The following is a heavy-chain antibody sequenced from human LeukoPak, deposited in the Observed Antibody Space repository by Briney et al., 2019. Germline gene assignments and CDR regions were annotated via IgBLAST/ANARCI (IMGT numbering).Heavy chain of an antibody. Sequence: SETLSLTCTVSGGSISSYYWSWIRQPPGKGLEWVGYIYYSGSTNYNPSLKSRVTISVDTSKTQLSLKLSAVTVADPAGYSCGSWGIAATGPNNWFDPWGQGTLVTVSS. CDR1: GGSISSYY. CDR2: IYYSGST. CDR3: GSWGIAATGPNNWFDP. D-gene: IGHD6-13*01. J-gene: IGHJ5*02. V-gene: IGHV4-59*01.